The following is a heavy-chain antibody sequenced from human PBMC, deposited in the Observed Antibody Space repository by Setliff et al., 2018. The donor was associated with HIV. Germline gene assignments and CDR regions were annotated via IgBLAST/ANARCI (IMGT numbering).Heavy chain of an antibody. CDR2: IIPIFGTA. V-gene: IGHV1-69*13. J-gene: IGHJ3*02. Sequence: SVKVSCKASGGTFSSYAISWVRQAPGQGLEWMGGIIPIFGTANYAQKFQGRVTITADESTSTAYMELSSLGSEDTAMYYCARSRDIVVVPAAPRGAFDIWGQGTMVTVSS. CDR3: ARSRDIVVVPAAPRGAFDI. CDR1: GGTFSSYA. D-gene: IGHD2-2*01.